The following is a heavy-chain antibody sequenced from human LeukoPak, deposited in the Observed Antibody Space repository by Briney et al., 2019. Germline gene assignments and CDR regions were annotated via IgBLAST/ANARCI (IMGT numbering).Heavy chain of an antibody. V-gene: IGHV3-7*01. CDR2: IKQDGTEK. Sequence: GGSLRLSCAASGFTFTTYWMSWVRQAPGKGLEWVANIKQDGTEKYYVDSVKGRFTISTDNAENSLYLQMNSLRTEDTAVYYCARDHRWGFDYWGRGTLVTVSS. CDR1: GFTFTTYW. CDR3: ARDHRWGFDY. J-gene: IGHJ4*02. D-gene: IGHD7-27*01.